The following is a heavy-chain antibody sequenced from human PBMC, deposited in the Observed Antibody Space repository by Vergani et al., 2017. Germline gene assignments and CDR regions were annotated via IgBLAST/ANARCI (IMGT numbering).Heavy chain of an antibody. J-gene: IGHJ4*02. CDR2: IYYSGST. Sequence: QVQLQESGPGLVKPSETLSLTCTVSGGSISSYYWSWIRQPPGKGLEWIGYIYYSGSTNYNPSLKSRVTRSVDTSKNQFSLKLSSVTAADTAVYYCARAFYGGNDCFDYWGQGTLVTVSS. D-gene: IGHD4-23*01. CDR1: GGSISSYY. CDR3: ARAFYGGNDCFDY. V-gene: IGHV4-59*01.